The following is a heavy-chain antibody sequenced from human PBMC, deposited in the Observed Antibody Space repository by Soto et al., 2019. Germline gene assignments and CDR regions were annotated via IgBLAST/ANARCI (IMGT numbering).Heavy chain of an antibody. CDR1: GYSFTSYW. CDR2: IDPSDSYT. V-gene: IGHV5-10-1*01. Sequence: PGESLKISCKGSGYSFTSYWISWVRQMPGKGLEWMGRIDPSDSYTNYSPSFQGHVTISADKSISTAYLQWSSLKASDTAMYYCARSPVTEIYYYYGMDVWGQGTTVTVSS. CDR3: ARSPVTEIYYYYGMDV. J-gene: IGHJ6*02. D-gene: IGHD4-4*01.